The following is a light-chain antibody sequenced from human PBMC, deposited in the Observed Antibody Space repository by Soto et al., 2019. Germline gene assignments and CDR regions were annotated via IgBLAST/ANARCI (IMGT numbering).Light chain of an antibody. J-gene: IGKJ4*01. V-gene: IGKV3-20*01. Sequence: EDFLTQSPATPAFSPGERAHLSRKAIQSVSSSYLAWYQQKPGQAPRLLIYGASSRATGIPDRFSGSGSGTDFTLTISRLEPEDFAVYYCQQYGSSPPLTFGGGTKVDIK. CDR1: QSVSSSY. CDR2: GAS. CDR3: QQYGSSPPLT.